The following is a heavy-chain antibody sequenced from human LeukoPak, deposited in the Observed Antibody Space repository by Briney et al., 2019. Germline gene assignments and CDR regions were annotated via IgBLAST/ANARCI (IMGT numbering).Heavy chain of an antibody. CDR2: ISGGST. V-gene: IGHV3-23*01. J-gene: IGHJ3*02. D-gene: IGHD6-13*01. Sequence: GGSLRLSCAASGFTFSSYAMNWVRQAPGKGLEWVSAISGGSTYYADSVRGRFTISRDNAKNSLYLQMNSLRAEDTAVYYCAREPRNWYSSSWDAFDIWGQGTMVTVSS. CDR3: AREPRNWYSSSWDAFDI. CDR1: GFTFSSYA.